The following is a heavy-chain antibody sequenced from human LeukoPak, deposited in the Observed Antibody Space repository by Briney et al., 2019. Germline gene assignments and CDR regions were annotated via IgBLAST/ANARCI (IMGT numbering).Heavy chain of an antibody. CDR2: IKQDGSEK. V-gene: IGHV3-7*01. D-gene: IGHD1-26*01. J-gene: IGHJ4*02. Sequence: GGSLRLSCAASGFTFSSYWMSWVRQAPGKGLEWVANIKQDGSEKYYVDSVKGRFTISRDNAKNSLYLQMNSLRAEDTAVYYRARDRGRGSYYRSFDYWGQGTLVTVSS. CDR1: GFTFSSYW. CDR3: ARDRGRGSYYRSFDY.